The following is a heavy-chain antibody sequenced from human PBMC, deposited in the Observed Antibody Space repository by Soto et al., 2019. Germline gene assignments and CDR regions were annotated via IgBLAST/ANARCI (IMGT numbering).Heavy chain of an antibody. D-gene: IGHD4-4*01. CDR1: GLTFSLYA. J-gene: IGHJ6*02. CDR3: AKDPGYSNYSGIDV. Sequence: EVQLLESGGGLVQPGGSLRLSCAASGLTFSLYAMTWVRQAPGKGLEWVSAISGSGSSTYYADSVKGRFTTSRDNSKTTLFLQMDSLRAEDTAVYSCAKDPGYSNYSGIDVWGQGTTVTVSS. CDR2: ISGSGSST. V-gene: IGHV3-23*01.